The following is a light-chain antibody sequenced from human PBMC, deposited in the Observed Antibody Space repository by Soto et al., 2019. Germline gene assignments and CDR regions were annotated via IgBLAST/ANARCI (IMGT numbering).Light chain of an antibody. J-gene: IGKJ5*01. CDR1: QSISSY. CDR3: QQSYSTTIT. CDR2: AAS. Sequence: EIPMTQSASSLAASVGDRVSMXCRASQSISSYLIWYQQKPGKAPKPLIVAASSLQGGGPSRFSGSGSGTDFTRTISSLQHEDFATYYGQQSYSTTITFGQGTRLEIK. V-gene: IGKV1-39*01.